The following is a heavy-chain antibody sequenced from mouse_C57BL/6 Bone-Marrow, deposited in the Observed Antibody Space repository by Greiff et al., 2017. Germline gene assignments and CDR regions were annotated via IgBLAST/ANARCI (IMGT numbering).Heavy chain of an antibody. Sequence: QVQLQQPGAELVKPGASVKMSCKASGYTFTSYWITWVKQRPGQGLEWIGDIYPGSGSTNYKEKFKSKATLTVDTSSSTAYMQLSSLTSEDSAFYCCARVSTTVGAHCFDYWGQGTTLTVSA. CDR2: IYPGSGST. CDR3: ARVSTTVGAHCFDY. CDR1: GYTFTSYW. D-gene: IGHD1-1*01. V-gene: IGHV1-55*01. J-gene: IGHJ2*01.